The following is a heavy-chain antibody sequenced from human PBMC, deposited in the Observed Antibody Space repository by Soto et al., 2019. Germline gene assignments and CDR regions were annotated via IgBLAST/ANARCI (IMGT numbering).Heavy chain of an antibody. V-gene: IGHV3-7*01. CDR2: INEDGSEK. Sequence: EVQLVGSGGGLVQPGGSLRLSCAASGFTFSSYWMTWVRQAPGKGLEWVANINEDGSEKYYVDSVKGRFTISRDNAKNSLYLQMNSLRAEDTALFYCARGDNPEYWGQGTLVTVSS. CDR3: ARGDNPEY. D-gene: IGHD1-1*01. J-gene: IGHJ4*02. CDR1: GFTFSSYW.